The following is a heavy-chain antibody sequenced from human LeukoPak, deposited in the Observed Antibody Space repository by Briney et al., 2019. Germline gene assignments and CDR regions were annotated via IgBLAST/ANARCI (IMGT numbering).Heavy chain of an antibody. J-gene: IGHJ4*02. V-gene: IGHV3-9*01. CDR3: AKGGTEGPVYGSGSYPFDY. Sequence: GGSLRLSCAASGFTFDDYAMHWVRQAPGKGLEWVSGISWNSGSIGYADSVKGRFTISRDNAKNSQYLQMNSLRAEDTALYYCAKGGTEGPVYGSGSYPFDYWGQGTLVTVSS. CDR1: GFTFDDYA. CDR2: ISWNSGSI. D-gene: IGHD3-10*01.